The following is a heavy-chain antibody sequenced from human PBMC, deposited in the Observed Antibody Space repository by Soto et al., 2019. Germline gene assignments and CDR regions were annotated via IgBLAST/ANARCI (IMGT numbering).Heavy chain of an antibody. D-gene: IGHD3-22*01. CDR2: ISSSSTYI. CDR3: ARGTNYYDSSVYYGY. J-gene: IGHJ4*02. V-gene: IGHV3-21*01. CDR1: GFNFSSYS. Sequence: EVQLVESGGGLVKPGGSLRLSCAASGFNFSSYSMNWFRQAPGKGLQWVSSISSSSTYIYYADSVKGRFTISRDNAKNSLYLQMNSLRAEATAVYYCARGTNYYDSSVYYGYWGQGTLVTVSS.